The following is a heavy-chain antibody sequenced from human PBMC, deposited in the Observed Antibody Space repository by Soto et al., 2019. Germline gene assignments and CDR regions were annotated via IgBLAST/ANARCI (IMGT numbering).Heavy chain of an antibody. Sequence: GGSLRLSCAASGFTFSSYAMSWVRQAPGKGLEWVSVISGGGGSTFYADSVKGRFTISRDNSKNTLYLQMSSLRAEDTAVYYCAKAFVGIAARFLFDYWGQGTLVTVSS. D-gene: IGHD6-6*01. V-gene: IGHV3-23*01. CDR3: AKAFVGIAARFLFDY. CDR2: ISGGGGST. CDR1: GFTFSSYA. J-gene: IGHJ4*02.